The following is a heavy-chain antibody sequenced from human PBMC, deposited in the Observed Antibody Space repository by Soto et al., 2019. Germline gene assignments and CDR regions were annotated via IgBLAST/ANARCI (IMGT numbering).Heavy chain of an antibody. Sequence: QVQLQESGPGLVKPSGTLSLTCAVSGGSISSSNWWSWVRQPPGKGLGWIGEIFHNGNTYTNPSRTGRVTMSVDKSKNQSSLNLNTVTAADTAVYYCASRTYAMDVWGQGTTVTVSS. CDR1: GGSISSSNW. CDR2: IFHNGNT. V-gene: IGHV4-4*02. J-gene: IGHJ6*02. CDR3: ASRTYAMDV.